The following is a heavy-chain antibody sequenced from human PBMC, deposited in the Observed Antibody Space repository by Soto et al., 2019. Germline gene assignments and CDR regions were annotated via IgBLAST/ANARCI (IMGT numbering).Heavy chain of an antibody. CDR1: GGSISSGGYY. V-gene: IGHV4-31*03. CDR3: ARGDGLVPFDY. CDR2: IYYSGST. Sequence: KASETLSLTCTVSGGSISSGGYYWSWIRQHPGKGLEWIGYIYYSGSTYYNPSLKSRVTISVDTSKNQFSLKLSSVTAADTAVYYCARGDGLVPFDYWGQGTLVTVSS. D-gene: IGHD6-19*01. J-gene: IGHJ4*02.